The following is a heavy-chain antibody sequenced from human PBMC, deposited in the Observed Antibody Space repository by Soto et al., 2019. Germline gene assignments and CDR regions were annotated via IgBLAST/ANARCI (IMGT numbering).Heavy chain of an antibody. CDR1: GFTFSSNS. J-gene: IGHJ4*02. CDR3: ARVIWSGHLPSAL. D-gene: IGHD3-3*01. CDR2: ISSSSSTI. V-gene: IGHV3-48*02. Sequence: EVQVVESGGGLVQPGGSLRLSCAASGFTFSSNSMNWVRQAPGKGLEWISYISSSSSTIYADSVKGRFTISRDNAKNSLYLQMNSLRDEDTAVYDCARVIWSGHLPSALCGEGTLVTVSS.